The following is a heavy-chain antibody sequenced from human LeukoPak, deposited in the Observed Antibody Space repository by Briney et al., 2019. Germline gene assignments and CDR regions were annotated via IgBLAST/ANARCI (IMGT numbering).Heavy chain of an antibody. CDR2: IYPVDSDT. Sequence: GESLKTSCKGSGYSFTSYWIGWVRQMPGKGLEWMGIIYPVDSDTSYSPSFHGQVTISADKSISTAYLQWSSLKASDTAMYYCARLGTAMVPQPRAANQVYYFDYWGQGTLVTVSS. D-gene: IGHD5-18*01. CDR3: ARLGTAMVPQPRAANQVYYFDY. CDR1: GYSFTSYW. J-gene: IGHJ4*02. V-gene: IGHV5-51*01.